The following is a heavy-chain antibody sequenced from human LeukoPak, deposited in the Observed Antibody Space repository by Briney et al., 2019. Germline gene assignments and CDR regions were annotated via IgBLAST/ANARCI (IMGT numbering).Heavy chain of an antibody. CDR3: AREGANSGGYRGVRYFDY. V-gene: IGHV4-59*01. Sequence: SETLSLTCTVSGGSISSYYWSWIRQPPGKGLEWIGYIYYSGSTNYNPSLKSRVTISVDTSKNQFSLKLSSVTAADTAVYYCAREGANSGGYRGVRYFDYWGQGTLVTVSS. J-gene: IGHJ4*02. CDR2: IYYSGST. D-gene: IGHD1-26*01. CDR1: GGSISSYY.